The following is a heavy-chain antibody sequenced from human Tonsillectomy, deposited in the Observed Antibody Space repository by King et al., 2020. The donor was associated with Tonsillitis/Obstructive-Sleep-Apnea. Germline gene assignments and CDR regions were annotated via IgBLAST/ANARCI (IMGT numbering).Heavy chain of an antibody. CDR1: GFSLSNARMG. V-gene: IGHV2-26*01. J-gene: IGHJ6*03. CDR2: IFSNDEK. Sequence: VTLQESGPVVVKPTETLTLTCTVSGFSLSNARMGVSWIRQPPGKALEWLAHIFSNDEKSYSTSLKSRLTISKDTSKSQVVLTMTNMDPVDTATYYCARIWNYYYYYYMDVWGKGTTVTVSS. CDR3: ARIWNYYYYYYMDV.